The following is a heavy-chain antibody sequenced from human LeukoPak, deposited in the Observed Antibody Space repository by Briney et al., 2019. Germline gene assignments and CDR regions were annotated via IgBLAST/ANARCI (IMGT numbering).Heavy chain of an antibody. V-gene: IGHV3-7*01. Sequence: DPLKGRFIISRDNAKNSLYLQMNSLRAEDTAVYYCARDSGGWFDPWGQGSLVTVSS. D-gene: IGHD1-14*01. CDR3: ARDSGGWFDP. J-gene: IGHJ5*02.